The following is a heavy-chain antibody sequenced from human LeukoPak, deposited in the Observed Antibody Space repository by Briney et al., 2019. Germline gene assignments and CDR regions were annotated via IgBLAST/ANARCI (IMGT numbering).Heavy chain of an antibody. J-gene: IGHJ3*02. CDR2: ITTSGGST. D-gene: IGHD3-10*01. Sequence: GGSLRLSCAASGFTFSSYAMSWVRQAPGEGLEWVSSITTSGGSTYYADSVKGRFTISRDNAKNTLYLQMNSLRAEDTAVYYCAKDHYVSGRYDAFDIWGQGTKVTVSS. CDR1: GFTFSSYA. V-gene: IGHV3-23*01. CDR3: AKDHYVSGRYDAFDI.